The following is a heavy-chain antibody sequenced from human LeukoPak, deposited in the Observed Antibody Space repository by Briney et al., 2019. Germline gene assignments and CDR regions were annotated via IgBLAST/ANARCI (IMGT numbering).Heavy chain of an antibody. Sequence: PSETLSLTCTVSGGSISSSGYYWGWIRQPPGKRLEWIGSIYYSGSTYYNPSLKSRVTISVDTSKNQFSLKLSSVTAADTAVYYCARHFGSFDHWGQGTLVTVSS. V-gene: IGHV4-39*01. CDR1: GGSISSSGYY. CDR3: ARHFGSFDH. D-gene: IGHD3-10*01. CDR2: IYYSGST. J-gene: IGHJ4*02.